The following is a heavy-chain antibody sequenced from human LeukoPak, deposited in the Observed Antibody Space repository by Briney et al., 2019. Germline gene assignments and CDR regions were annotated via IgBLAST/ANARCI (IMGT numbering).Heavy chain of an antibody. CDR1: GFTFSSYW. CDR2: IKQDGSEK. J-gene: IGHJ1*01. V-gene: IGHV3-7*03. D-gene: IGHD3-22*01. CDR3: AKDPGYDSSEYFQY. Sequence: GGSLRLSCAASGFTFSSYWMSWVRQAPGKGLEWVANIKQDGSEKYYVDSVKGRFTISRDNSKNTLYLQMNSLRAEDTAVYYCAKDPGYDSSEYFQYWGQGTLVTVSS.